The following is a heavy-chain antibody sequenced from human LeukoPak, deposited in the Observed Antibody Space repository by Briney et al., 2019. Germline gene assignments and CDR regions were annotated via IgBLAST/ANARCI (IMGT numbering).Heavy chain of an antibody. Sequence: SETLSLTCGVSGGSIDSTNYWSWVRQAPGKGLEWIGEIAHDGTRNYNPSLRSRVAMSFDRANNYFSLSLTAVTAADTAVYYCARGRVFSDYSGYVGHEDLDYWGQGTLVTVSS. CDR2: IAHDGTR. CDR3: ARGRVFSDYSGYVGHEDLDY. V-gene: IGHV4-4*02. J-gene: IGHJ4*02. D-gene: IGHD5-12*01. CDR1: GGSIDSTNY.